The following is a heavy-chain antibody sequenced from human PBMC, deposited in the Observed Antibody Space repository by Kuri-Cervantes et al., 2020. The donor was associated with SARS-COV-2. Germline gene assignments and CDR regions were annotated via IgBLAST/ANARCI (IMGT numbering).Heavy chain of an antibody. J-gene: IGHJ4*02. V-gene: IGHV3-30*03. CDR1: GFTFSSYG. D-gene: IGHD3-22*01. CDR3: ARDSSDSSGYLDY. CDR2: ISYDGSNK. Sequence: GESLKISCAASGFTFSSYGMHWVRQAPGKGLEWVAVISYDGSNKYYADSVKGRFTISRDNSKNTLYLQINSLRAEDAAVYYCARDSSDSSGYLDYWGQGTLVTVSS.